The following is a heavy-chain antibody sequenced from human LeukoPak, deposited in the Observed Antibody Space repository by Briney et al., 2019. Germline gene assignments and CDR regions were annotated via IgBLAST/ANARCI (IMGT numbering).Heavy chain of an antibody. CDR1: GGSISNYY. CDR2: IYYSGST. CDR3: ARQGGYSSSPDF. V-gene: IGHV4-59*08. D-gene: IGHD6-13*01. Sequence: SETLSLTCTVSGGSISNYYWNWMRQTPGKGLEWIGYIYYSGSTNYNPSLKSRVTISVAMSKNQFSLKLSSVTAADTAVYYCARQGGYSSSPDFWGQGTLVTISS. J-gene: IGHJ4*02.